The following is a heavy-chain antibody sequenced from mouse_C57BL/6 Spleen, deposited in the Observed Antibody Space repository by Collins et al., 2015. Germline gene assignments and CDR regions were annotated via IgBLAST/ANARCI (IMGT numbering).Heavy chain of an antibody. CDR3: ARNRPDYYAMDY. Sequence: QAYLQQSGAELVRPGASVKMSCKASGYTFTSYNMYWVKQTPRQGLEWIGAIYPGNGDTSYNQKFKGKATLTVDKSSSTAYMQLSSLTSEDSAVYFCARNRPDYYAMDYWGQGTSVTVSS. J-gene: IGHJ4*01. CDR2: IYPGNGDT. CDR1: GYTFTSYN. V-gene: IGHV1-12*01.